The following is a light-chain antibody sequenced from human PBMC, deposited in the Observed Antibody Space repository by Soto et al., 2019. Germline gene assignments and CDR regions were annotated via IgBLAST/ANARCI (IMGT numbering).Light chain of an antibody. V-gene: IGLV2-23*01. CDR1: SSDVGNYNL. Sequence: QSALTQPASVSGSPGQSITISCTGTSSDVGNYNLVSWYQQHPGKAPKLMIYEGSKRPSGVSNRFSGSKSGNTASLTISILQAEDEADYYCCSYAGSSTYVSGTGTKGTV. CDR2: EGS. CDR3: CSYAGSSTYV. J-gene: IGLJ1*01.